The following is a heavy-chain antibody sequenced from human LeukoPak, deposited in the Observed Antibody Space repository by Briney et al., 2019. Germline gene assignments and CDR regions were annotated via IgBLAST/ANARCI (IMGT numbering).Heavy chain of an antibody. V-gene: IGHV1-69*05. D-gene: IGHD2-15*01. CDR1: GGTSSSYA. J-gene: IGHJ4*02. CDR2: IIPIFGTA. CDR3: ASDFLGYCSGGSCYRGGFYFDY. Sequence: SVKVSCKPSGGTSSSYATSSVRQAPGQGLEWLGRIIPIFGTANYAQKFQGRVTITTDESTSTAYMELSSLRSEDTAVYYCASDFLGYCSGGSCYRGGFYFDYWGQGTLVTVSS.